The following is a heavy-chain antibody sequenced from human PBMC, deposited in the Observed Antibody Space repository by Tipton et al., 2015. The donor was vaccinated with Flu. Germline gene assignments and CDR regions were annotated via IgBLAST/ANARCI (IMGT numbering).Heavy chain of an antibody. CDR3: ARDVAAALDY. V-gene: IGHV4-39*07. J-gene: IGHJ4*02. CDR2: IYYSGST. Sequence: LRLSCTVSGGSISSSSYYWGWIRQPPGKGLEWIGSIYYSGSTYYNPSLKSRVTISVDTSKNQFSLKLSSVTAADMAVYYCARDVAAALDYWGQGTLVTVSS. D-gene: IGHD6-13*01. CDR1: GGSISSSSYY.